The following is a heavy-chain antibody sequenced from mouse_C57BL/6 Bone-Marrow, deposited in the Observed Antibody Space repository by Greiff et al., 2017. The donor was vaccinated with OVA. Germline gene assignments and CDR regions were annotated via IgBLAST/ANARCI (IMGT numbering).Heavy chain of an antibody. CDR3: ARRGYGSSYGAMDY. Sequence: VKLMESGPGLVAPSQSLSITCTVSGFSLTSYGVHWVRQPPGKGLEWLVVIWSDGSTTYNSALKSRLSISKDNSKSQVFLKMNRLQTDDTAMYYCARRGYGSSYGAMDYWGQGTSVTVSS. D-gene: IGHD1-1*01. CDR2: IWSDGST. CDR1: GFSLTSYG. V-gene: IGHV2-6*03. J-gene: IGHJ4*01.